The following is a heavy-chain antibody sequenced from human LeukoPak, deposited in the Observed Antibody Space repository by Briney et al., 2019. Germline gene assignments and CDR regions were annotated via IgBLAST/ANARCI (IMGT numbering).Heavy chain of an antibody. CDR1: GFTFSNYA. CDR3: AKGDYSFDH. J-gene: IGHJ4*02. V-gene: IGHV3-23*01. CDR2: ITGSGDNT. Sequence: GGSLRLSCAASGFTFSNYAMSWVRQAPGKGLEWVSAITGSGDNTYYADSVKGRFTISRDNSKNTLYLQMNSLRAEDTAVYYCAKGDYSFDHWGQGTLVTVSS.